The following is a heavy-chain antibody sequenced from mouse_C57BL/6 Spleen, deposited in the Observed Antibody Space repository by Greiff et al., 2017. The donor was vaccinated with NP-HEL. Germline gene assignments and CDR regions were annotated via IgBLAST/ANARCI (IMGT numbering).Heavy chain of an antibody. CDR3: ARSFYDYDEGAWFAY. CDR2: ISGGGGNT. D-gene: IGHD2-4*01. Sequence: EVQVVESGGGLVKPGGSLKLSCAASGFTFSSYTMSWVRQTPEKRLEWVATISGGGGNTYYPDSVKGRFTISRDNAKNTLYLQMSSLRSEDTALYYCARSFYDYDEGAWFAYWGQGTLVTVSA. CDR1: GFTFSSYT. J-gene: IGHJ3*01. V-gene: IGHV5-9*01.